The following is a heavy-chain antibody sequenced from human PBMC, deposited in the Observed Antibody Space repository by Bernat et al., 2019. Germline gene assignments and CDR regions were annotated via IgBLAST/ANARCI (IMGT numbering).Heavy chain of an antibody. J-gene: IGHJ4*02. CDR2: IWYDGSNK. D-gene: IGHD2/OR15-2a*01. CDR3: AREEIGFDY. V-gene: IGHV3-33*01. Sequence: QVQLVESGGGVVQPGRSLRLSCAASGFTFSSYGMHWVRQAPGKGLEWVAVIWYDGSNKYYADSVKGRFTISRDNSKNTLYLQMNSLRAEDTAVYYYAREEIGFDYWGQGTLVTVSS. CDR1: GFTFSSYG.